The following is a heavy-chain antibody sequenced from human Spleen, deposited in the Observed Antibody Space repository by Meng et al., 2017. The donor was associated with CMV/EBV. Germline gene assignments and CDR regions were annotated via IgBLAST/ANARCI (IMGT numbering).Heavy chain of an antibody. Sequence: GESLKISCAASGFTFSTYAMHWVRQAPGKGLEWVAVMSYDGSNKYYADSVKGRFIISRDNSKNSLFLQMNSLRVEDTAVYYCARGRDDYVDYWGQGTLVTVSS. CDR2: MSYDGSNK. D-gene: IGHD3-10*01. CDR3: ARGRDDYVDY. CDR1: GFTFSTYA. V-gene: IGHV3-30*04. J-gene: IGHJ4*02.